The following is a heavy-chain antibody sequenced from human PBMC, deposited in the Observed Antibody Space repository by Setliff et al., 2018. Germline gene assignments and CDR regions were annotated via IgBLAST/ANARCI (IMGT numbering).Heavy chain of an antibody. CDR2: INPNSGDT. CDR1: GYTFGAHY. D-gene: IGHD6-19*01. CDR3: TRGQRAWSY. J-gene: IGHJ4*02. V-gene: IGHV1-2*02. Sequence: GASVKVSCKASGYTFGAHYIHWVRQAPGQGFEWMGWINPNSGDTNYAQNFQGRVTMTRDTSINTVYLDLRSLRSDDSAMYYCTRGQRAWSYWGQGTLVTVSS.